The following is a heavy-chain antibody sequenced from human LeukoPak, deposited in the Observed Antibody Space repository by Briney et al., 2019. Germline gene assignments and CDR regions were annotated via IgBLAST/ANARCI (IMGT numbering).Heavy chain of an antibody. Sequence: GGSLRLSCAASGFTFSDYYMSWIRQAPGKGLEWVANIKQDGSEKYYVDSVKGRFTISRDNAKNSLYLQMNSLRAEDTAVYYCARGPGAARGYFQHWGQGTLVTVSS. CDR3: ARGPGAARGYFQH. V-gene: IGHV3-7*01. D-gene: IGHD6-25*01. CDR1: GFTFSDYY. J-gene: IGHJ1*01. CDR2: IKQDGSEK.